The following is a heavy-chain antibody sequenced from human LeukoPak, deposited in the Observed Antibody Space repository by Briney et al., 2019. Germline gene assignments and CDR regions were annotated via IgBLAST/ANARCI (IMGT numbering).Heavy chain of an antibody. D-gene: IGHD3-22*01. CDR1: GFTFSSYA. Sequence: GGSLRLSGAASGFTFSSYAMSWVRQAPGKGLEWVSAISGSGGSTYYADSVKGRFTISRDNSKNTLYLQMNSLRAEDTAVYYCAKGSYYYDSSGFDYWGQGTLVTVSS. CDR2: ISGSGGST. J-gene: IGHJ4*02. V-gene: IGHV3-23*01. CDR3: AKGSYYYDSSGFDY.